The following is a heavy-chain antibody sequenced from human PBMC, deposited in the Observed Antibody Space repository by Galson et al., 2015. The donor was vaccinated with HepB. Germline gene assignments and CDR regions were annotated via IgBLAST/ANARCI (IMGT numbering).Heavy chain of an antibody. CDR2: IFWNDHK. D-gene: IGHD1-14*01. CDR3: SHTRGPERYFLRMDV. Sequence: PALVKPTQTLTLTCTYSGFSLSTSRVAVGWIRQPPGKALEWLALIFWNDHKRCSPSLKSRLSITKDTSKDQVVLEMTNMGPGDTTTIYCSHTRGPERYFLRMDVLGPGTPVPV. J-gene: IGHJ6*01. V-gene: IGHV2-5*01. CDR1: GFSLSTSRVA.